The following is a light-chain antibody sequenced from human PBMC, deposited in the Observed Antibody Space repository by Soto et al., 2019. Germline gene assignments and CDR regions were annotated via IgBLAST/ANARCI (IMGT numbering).Light chain of an antibody. CDR3: QQTYSPSAT. Sequence: DIRMTQSPSSLSASVGDRVTIACRASQSIDTHLNWYQQHPGKAPNALIYEASNLQSGVPSRFSGSGSGTNFTLTSSGLQPDDAATYYCQQTYSPSATFGQGTKVEIK. J-gene: IGKJ1*01. V-gene: IGKV1-39*01. CDR1: QSIDTH. CDR2: EAS.